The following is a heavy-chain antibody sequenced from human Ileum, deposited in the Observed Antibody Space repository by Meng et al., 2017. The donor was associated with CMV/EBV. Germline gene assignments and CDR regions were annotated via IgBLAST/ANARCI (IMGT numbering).Heavy chain of an antibody. CDR2: INHSGST. CDR3: ARGNTYYDFWGGYSTNYNWFDP. Sequence: SETLSLTCAVSGGSFSGYYWSWIRQPPGKGLEWIGEINHSGSTNYYPSLKSRVTISVDTSKNQFSLKLSSVTAADTAVYYCARGNTYYDFWGGYSTNYNWFDPWGQGTLVTVSS. J-gene: IGHJ5*02. D-gene: IGHD3-3*01. CDR1: GGSFSGYY. V-gene: IGHV4-34*01.